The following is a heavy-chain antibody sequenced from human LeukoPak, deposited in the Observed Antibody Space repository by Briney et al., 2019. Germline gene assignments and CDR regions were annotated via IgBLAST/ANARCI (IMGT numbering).Heavy chain of an antibody. V-gene: IGHV3-21*01. CDR2: ISSSSSYI. Sequence: GGSLRLSCAASGFTFSSYSMNWVRQAPGKGLEWVSSISSSSSYIYYADSVKGRFTISRDNAKNSLYLQVNSLRAEDTAVYYCARAGGSYEFDYWGQGTLVTVSS. CDR3: ARAGGSYEFDY. D-gene: IGHD5-18*01. J-gene: IGHJ4*02. CDR1: GFTFSSYS.